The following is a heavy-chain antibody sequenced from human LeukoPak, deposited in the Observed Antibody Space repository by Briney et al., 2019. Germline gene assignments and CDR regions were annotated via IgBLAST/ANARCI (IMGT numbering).Heavy chain of an antibody. Sequence: ASVKVSCKASGYTFTSYDINWVRQATGQGLEWMGWMNPNSGNTGYAQKFQGRVTITRNTSISTAYMELSSLRSEDTAVYYCARFFAAAHDAFDIWGQGTMVTVSS. D-gene: IGHD2-2*01. CDR2: MNPNSGNT. CDR3: ARFFAAAHDAFDI. CDR1: GYTFTSYD. V-gene: IGHV1-8*03. J-gene: IGHJ3*02.